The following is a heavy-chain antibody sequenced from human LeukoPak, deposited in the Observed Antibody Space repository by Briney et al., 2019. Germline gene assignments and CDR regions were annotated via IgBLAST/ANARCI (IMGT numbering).Heavy chain of an antibody. CDR2: IHYTGAT. J-gene: IGHJ4*02. CDR3: ARGNILTGYCFDF. Sequence: KPSETLSLTCAVYGGSITGYYWSWIRQTPGRGLEWVGEIHYTGATSYNPSLKSRATISTDTSKNQFSLWLSSVTAADTAVYYCARGNILTGYCFDFWGQGALVTVSS. CDR1: GGSITGYY. D-gene: IGHD3-9*01. V-gene: IGHV4-34*01.